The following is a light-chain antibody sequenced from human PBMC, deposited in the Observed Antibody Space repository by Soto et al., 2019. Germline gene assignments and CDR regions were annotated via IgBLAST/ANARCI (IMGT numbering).Light chain of an antibody. CDR2: EVS. V-gene: IGLV2-8*01. J-gene: IGLJ1*01. CDR1: SSDVGGYNY. CDR3: SSYAVSNNWN. Sequence: QSALTQPPSASGSPGQSVTISCTGTSSDVGGYNYVSWYQQHPGKAPKLMIYEVSKRPSGVPDRFSGSKSGNTASLTVSGLQAEDEADYYCSSYAVSNNWNFGTGTKLTGL.